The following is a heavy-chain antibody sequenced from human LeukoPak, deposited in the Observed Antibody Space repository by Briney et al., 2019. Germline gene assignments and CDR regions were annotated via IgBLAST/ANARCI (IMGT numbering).Heavy chain of an antibody. V-gene: IGHV3-23*01. J-gene: IGHJ6*03. CDR3: ARDSATYYDFWSGYYRGYYYYYYMDV. D-gene: IGHD3-3*01. CDR1: GFTFSSYG. Sequence: GGTLRLSCAASGFTFSSYGMSWVRQAPGKGLEWVSAISGSGGSTYYADSVKGRFTISRDNSKNTLYLQMNSLRAEDTAVYYCARDSATYYDFWSGYYRGYYYYYYMDVWGKGTTVTVSS. CDR2: ISGSGGST.